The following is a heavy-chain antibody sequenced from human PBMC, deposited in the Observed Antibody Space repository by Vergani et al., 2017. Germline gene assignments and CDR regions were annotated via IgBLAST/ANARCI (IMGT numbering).Heavy chain of an antibody. CDR3: ARLLKGWVAAARWFDP. V-gene: IGHV4-34*01. Sequence: QVQLQQWGAGLLKPSETLSLTCAVYGGSFSGYYWSWIRQPPGKGLEWIGEINHSGSTNYNPSLKSRVTISVDTSKNQFSLKLSSVTAADTAVYYCARLLKGWVAAARWFDPWGQGTLVTVSS. J-gene: IGHJ5*02. CDR2: INHSGST. D-gene: IGHD6-13*01. CDR1: GGSFSGYY.